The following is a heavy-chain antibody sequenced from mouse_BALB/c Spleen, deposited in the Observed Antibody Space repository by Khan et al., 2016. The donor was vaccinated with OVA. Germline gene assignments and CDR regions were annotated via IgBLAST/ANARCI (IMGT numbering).Heavy chain of an antibody. CDR1: GYTFTSYV. CDR2: IYPFNDDS. V-gene: IGHV1S136*01. D-gene: IGHD1-1*01. Sequence: EVQLQESGPELLKPGASVKMSCKASGYTFTSYVMHWVKQKPGQGLEWIGYIYPFNDDSKYSEKFKGKATLTSDTSSNTAYMELSSLTSEDSAVSYCATQGSTYTWFAYWGQGTLVTVSA. J-gene: IGHJ3*01. CDR3: ATQGSTYTWFAY.